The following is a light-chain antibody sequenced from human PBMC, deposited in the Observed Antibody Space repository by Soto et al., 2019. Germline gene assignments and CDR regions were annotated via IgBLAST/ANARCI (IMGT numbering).Light chain of an antibody. CDR3: QQYDNWPRT. CDR2: DAS. Sequence: EIVITNSPITLSVSPGSRSTLSCSASQTIRSDLAWYQQKPGQAPRLLISDASTRATSIPARFNGSGSGTEFTLAISSLQSEDFAVYYCQQYDNWPRTFGQGTKVDIK. V-gene: IGKV3-15*01. CDR1: QTIRSD. J-gene: IGKJ1*01.